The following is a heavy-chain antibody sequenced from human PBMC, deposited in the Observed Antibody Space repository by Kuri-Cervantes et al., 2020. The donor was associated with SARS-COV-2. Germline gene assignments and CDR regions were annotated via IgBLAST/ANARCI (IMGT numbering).Heavy chain of an antibody. CDR3: ARGGVGATQDCSFDY. CDR1: GFTFSSYG. J-gene: IGHJ4*02. V-gene: IGHV3-30*02. CDR2: IRYDGSNK. D-gene: IGHD1-26*01. Sequence: GGSLRLSCAASGFTFSSYGMHWVRQAPGKGLEWVAFIRYDGSNKYYADSVKGRFTISRDNSKNTLYLQMNSLRAEDTAVYYCARGGVGATQDCSFDYWGQGTLVTVSS.